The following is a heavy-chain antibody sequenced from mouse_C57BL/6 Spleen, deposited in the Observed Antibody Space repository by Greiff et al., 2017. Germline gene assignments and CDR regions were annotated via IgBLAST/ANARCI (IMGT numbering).Heavy chain of an antibody. Sequence: EVKVVESGGGLVKPGGSLKLSCAASGFTFSSYAMSWVRQTPEKRLEWVATISDGGSYTYYPDHVKDRFTIARDNAKNNLYMQLSQLKSEDTAMYYCARGESPSTTVEGNYHYWGQGTTLTVSS. J-gene: IGHJ2*01. CDR3: ARGESPSTTVEGNYHY. V-gene: IGHV5-4*03. CDR1: GFTFSSYA. CDR2: ISDGGSYT. D-gene: IGHD1-1*01.